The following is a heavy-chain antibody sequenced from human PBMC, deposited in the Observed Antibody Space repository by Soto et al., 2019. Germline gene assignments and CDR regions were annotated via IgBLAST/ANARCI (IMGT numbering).Heavy chain of an antibody. Sequence: EVQLVESGGGLVQPGRSLRLSCAASGFNFIDYAIHWVRQAPGRGLEWVSGISWGGGDIAYGDSVKGRFTISRDNAKSSLLLQMDSLRADDTALYYCAKGRGYVYNGGSALDYWGQGTLVTVSS. CDR3: AKGRGYVYNGGSALDY. D-gene: IGHD5-18*01. CDR2: ISWGGGDI. V-gene: IGHV3-9*01. CDR1: GFNFIDYA. J-gene: IGHJ4*02.